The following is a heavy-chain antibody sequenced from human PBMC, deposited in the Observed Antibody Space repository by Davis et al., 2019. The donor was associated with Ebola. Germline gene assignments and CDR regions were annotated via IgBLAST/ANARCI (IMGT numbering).Heavy chain of an antibody. D-gene: IGHD6-13*01. CDR2: INPKSGGT. CDR1: GYNFNDYY. Sequence: AASVKVSCKASGYNFNDYYMHWVRQAPGQGLEWMGRINPKSGGTNYAQKFLGRVTMTTDTSITTAYMELRSLTSDDTAVYYCARGAIAASGNPHLGHWGQGTLVTVSS. V-gene: IGHV1-2*02. J-gene: IGHJ4*02. CDR3: ARGAIAASGNPHLGH.